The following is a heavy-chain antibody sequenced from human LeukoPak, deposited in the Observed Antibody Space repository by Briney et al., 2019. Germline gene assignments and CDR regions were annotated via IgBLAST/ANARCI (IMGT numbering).Heavy chain of an antibody. Sequence: SETLSLTCTVSGGSISSYYWSWIRQPPGKGLEWIGYIHYSGNTNYNPSLKSRVTLSVDTSKNQFSLKLSSVTAADTAVYYCARGFCSSSSCYKGWFDPWGQGTLVTVSS. D-gene: IGHD2-2*02. V-gene: IGHV4-59*01. CDR3: ARGFCSSSSCYKGWFDP. CDR2: IHYSGNT. J-gene: IGHJ5*02. CDR1: GGSISSYY.